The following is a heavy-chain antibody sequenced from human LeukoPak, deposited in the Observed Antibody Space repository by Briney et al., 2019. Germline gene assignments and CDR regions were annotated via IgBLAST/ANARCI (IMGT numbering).Heavy chain of an antibody. CDR1: GGSISSYY. CDR3: ARGRGYSGYDYVYYDSSGYLVLDY. J-gene: IGHJ4*02. Sequence: PSETLSLTCTVSGGSISSYYWSWIRQPPGKGLEWIGYIYYSGSTNYNPSLKSRVTISVDTSKNQFSLKLSSVTAADTAVYYCARGRGYSGYDYVYYDSSGYLVLDYWGQGTLVTVSS. D-gene: IGHD3-22*01. V-gene: IGHV4-59*01. CDR2: IYYSGST.